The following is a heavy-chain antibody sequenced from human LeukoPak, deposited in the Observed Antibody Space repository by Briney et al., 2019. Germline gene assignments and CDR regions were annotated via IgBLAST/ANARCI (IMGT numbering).Heavy chain of an antibody. V-gene: IGHV3-74*03. CDR2: ISPDGSSA. CDR3: ARVSFCPRCHFDY. CDR1: GFTFSSYS. J-gene: IGHJ4*02. Sequence: GGSLRLSCAASGFTFSSYSMNWVRQAPGKGLVWVARISPDGSSALSADSVRGRFTISRDNADNTLYLQLNSLRAEDTAVYYCARVSFCPRCHFDYWGQGTLVTVSS. D-gene: IGHD2/OR15-2a*01.